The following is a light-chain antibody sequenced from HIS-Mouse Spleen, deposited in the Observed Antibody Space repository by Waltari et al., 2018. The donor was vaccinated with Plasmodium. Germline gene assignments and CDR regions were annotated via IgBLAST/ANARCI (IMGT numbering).Light chain of an antibody. CDR1: QSISSW. J-gene: IGKJ1*01. V-gene: IGKV1-5*03. Sequence: DIQMTQSPSTLSASVGDRVTITFRASQSISSWLAWYQQKPGQAPKLLIYKASSLESGVPSRFSGSGSGTEFTLTISSLQPDEFATYYCQQYNSYSWTFGQGTKVEIK. CDR3: QQYNSYSWT. CDR2: KAS.